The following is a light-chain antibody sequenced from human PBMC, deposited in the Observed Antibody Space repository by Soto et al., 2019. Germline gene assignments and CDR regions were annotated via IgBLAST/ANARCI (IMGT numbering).Light chain of an antibody. CDR3: SSYTISRTYV. J-gene: IGLJ1*01. Sequence: QSVLTQPASVSGSPGQSITISCTGTSSDLGAYNFVSWHQQHPGKAPKLIIYNVYDRPSGISYRFSGSKSGNTASLTISGLQGEDEADYYCSSYTISRTYVFGTGTKLTVL. CDR2: NVY. CDR1: SSDLGAYNF. V-gene: IGLV2-14*03.